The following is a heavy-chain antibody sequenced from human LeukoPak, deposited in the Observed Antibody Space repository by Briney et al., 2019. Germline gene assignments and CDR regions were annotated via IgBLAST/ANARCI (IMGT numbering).Heavy chain of an antibody. CDR3: ARPTGSGSFDAFDI. J-gene: IGHJ3*02. V-gene: IGHV3-7*01. CDR2: IKQDGSEK. CDR1: GFTFSSYW. Sequence: PGGSLRLSCAASGFTFSSYWMSWVRQAPGKGLEWVANIKQDGSEKYYVDSVKGRFTISRDNAKNSLHLQMNSLRAEDTAVYYCARPTGSGSFDAFDIWGQGTMVIVSS. D-gene: IGHD3-10*01.